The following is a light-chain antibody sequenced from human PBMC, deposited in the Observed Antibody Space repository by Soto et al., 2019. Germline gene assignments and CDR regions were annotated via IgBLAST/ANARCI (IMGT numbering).Light chain of an antibody. CDR1: SSDVGGYSY. V-gene: IGLV2-14*01. Sequence: QPALTQPASVSGSPGGSIAISCTGTSSDVGGYSYVSWYQQQPGKAPKLVISDVSNRPSGVSDRFSGSKSGNTASLTISGLQTEDEADYYCASYTTSSTYVFGTGTKVTVL. J-gene: IGLJ1*01. CDR2: DVS. CDR3: ASYTTSSTYV.